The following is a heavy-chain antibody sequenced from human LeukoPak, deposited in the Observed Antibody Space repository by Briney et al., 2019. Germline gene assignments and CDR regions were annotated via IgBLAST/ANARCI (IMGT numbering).Heavy chain of an antibody. Sequence: LAGGSLRLSCAASGFTFSSFDMHWVRQPTGQGLEWVSTIGTASGTYYPGSVEGRFTLSRDNAKNSLYLQMNSLTAGDTAVYYCARGPPRGKYYYMDVWGKGTTVTVSS. V-gene: IGHV3-13*01. D-gene: IGHD1-1*01. CDR2: IGTASGT. CDR1: GFTFSSFD. CDR3: ARGPPRGKYYYMDV. J-gene: IGHJ6*03.